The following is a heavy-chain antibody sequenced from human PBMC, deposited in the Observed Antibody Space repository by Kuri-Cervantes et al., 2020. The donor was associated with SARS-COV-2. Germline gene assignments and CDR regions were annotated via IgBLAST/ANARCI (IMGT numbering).Heavy chain of an antibody. D-gene: IGHD2-2*01. J-gene: IGHJ6*02. CDR3: ARGGVVVPASPYGMDV. CDR1: GFTFSSYN. V-gene: IGHV3-21*01. Sequence: GESLKISCAASGFTFSSYNMNWLRQAPGKGLEWVSSISRSGGKIYYADSVKGRFTISRDNAKNSLYLQMNSLRAEDTAVYYCARGGVVVPASPYGMDVWGQGTTVTVSS. CDR2: ISRSGGKI.